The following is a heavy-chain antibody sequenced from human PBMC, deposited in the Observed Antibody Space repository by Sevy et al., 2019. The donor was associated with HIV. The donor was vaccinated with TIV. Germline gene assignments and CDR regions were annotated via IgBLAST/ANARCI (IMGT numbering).Heavy chain of an antibody. V-gene: IGHV3-74*01. CDR3: HEASQGS. Sequence: GGSRRLSCAASGFSFNSYWMHWVRQAPGKGLEWVSHISDDGISTTYADSVKGRFPISRDNAKNTLYLQMNSLRAEDTAFYYCHEASQGSWGQGTLVTVSS. CDR2: ISDDGIST. CDR1: GFSFNSYW. J-gene: IGHJ5*02.